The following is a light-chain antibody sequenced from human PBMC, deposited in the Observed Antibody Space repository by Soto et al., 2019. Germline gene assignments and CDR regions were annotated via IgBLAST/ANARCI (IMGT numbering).Light chain of an antibody. CDR1: QSVSSH. CDR3: QQYGS. J-gene: IGKJ5*01. Sequence: EILLAQSPAALSVSPGERATLSCRASQSVSSHLAWYQQKPGQAPRVLIYGASTRATGSPARFSGSGSGTDFTLTISRLEPEDFAVYYCQQYGSFGQGTRLEIK. V-gene: IGKV3-15*01. CDR2: GAS.